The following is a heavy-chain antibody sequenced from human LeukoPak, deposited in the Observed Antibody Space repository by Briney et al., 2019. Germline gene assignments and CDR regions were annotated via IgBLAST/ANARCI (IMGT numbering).Heavy chain of an antibody. CDR1: GYTFTNYG. CDR3: ARVWGYCGNTNCYQSFDY. J-gene: IGHJ4*02. D-gene: IGHD2-2*01. Sequence: ASVKVSCKASGYTFTNYGMSWVRQAPGQGLEWMGGITPYNGHTNYAQKIQGRVTMTTDTSTNTAYMDLRSLRSDDTAVYYCARVWGYCGNTNCYQSFDYWGQGTLVTVTS. V-gene: IGHV1-18*01. CDR2: ITPYNGHT.